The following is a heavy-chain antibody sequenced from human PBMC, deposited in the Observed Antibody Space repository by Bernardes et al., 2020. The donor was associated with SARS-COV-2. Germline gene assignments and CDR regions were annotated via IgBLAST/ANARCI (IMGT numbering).Heavy chain of an antibody. D-gene: IGHD3-22*01. CDR1: GGSISSHY. Sequence: SETLSLTCTVSGGSISSHYWSWIRQPPGKGLEWIGYIYYSGSTYYNPSLKSRVTISVDTSKNQFSLNLSSVTAADTAVYYCARVSYDSSGYNWFDPWGQGTLVTVSS. V-gene: IGHV4-59*11. J-gene: IGHJ5*02. CDR2: IYYSGST. CDR3: ARVSYDSSGYNWFDP.